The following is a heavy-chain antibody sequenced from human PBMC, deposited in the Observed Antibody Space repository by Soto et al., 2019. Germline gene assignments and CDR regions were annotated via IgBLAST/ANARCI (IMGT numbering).Heavy chain of an antibody. V-gene: IGHV4-31*03. D-gene: IGHD3-3*01. Sequence: PSETLSLTCTVSGGSISSGGYYWSWIRQHPGKGLEWIGYIYYSGSTYYNPSLKSRVTISVDTSKNQFSLKLSSVTAADTAVYYCASLAYYDFWSGYPLFDYWGPGTLVTVSS. CDR2: IYYSGST. CDR3: ASLAYYDFWSGYPLFDY. J-gene: IGHJ4*02. CDR1: GGSISSGGYY.